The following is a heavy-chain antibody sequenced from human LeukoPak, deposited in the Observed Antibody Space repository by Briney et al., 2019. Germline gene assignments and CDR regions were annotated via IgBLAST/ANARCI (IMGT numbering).Heavy chain of an antibody. Sequence: PSETLSLTCAVYGGSFSGYYWSWIRQPPGKGLEWIGEINHSGSTNYNPSLKSRVAISVDTSKNQFSLKLSSVTAADTAVYYCARTPLRYYYDSSGYYSYLGYFDYWGQGTLVTASS. CDR2: INHSGST. CDR1: GGSFSGYY. J-gene: IGHJ4*02. D-gene: IGHD3-22*01. V-gene: IGHV4-34*01. CDR3: ARTPLRYYYDSSGYYSYLGYFDY.